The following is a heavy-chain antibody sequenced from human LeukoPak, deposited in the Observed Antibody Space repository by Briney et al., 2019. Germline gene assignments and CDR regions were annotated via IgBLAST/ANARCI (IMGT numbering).Heavy chain of an antibody. V-gene: IGHV3-21*01. D-gene: IGHD2-15*01. Sequence: GGSLRLSCAASGFTFSSYSMNWVRQAPGKGLEWVSSISSSSSYIYYADSVKGRLTISRDNAKNSLYLQMNSLRAEDTAVYYCATEGGYYYGMDVWGQGTTVTVSS. J-gene: IGHJ6*02. CDR2: ISSSSSYI. CDR1: GFTFSSYS. CDR3: ATEGGYYYGMDV.